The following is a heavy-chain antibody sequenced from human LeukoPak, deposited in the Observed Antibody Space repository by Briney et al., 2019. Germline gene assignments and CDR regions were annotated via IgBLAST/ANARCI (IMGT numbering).Heavy chain of an antibody. Sequence: GGSLRLSCAASGFTFDDYAMHWVRQAPGKGLEWVSGISGSGDYTYYADSLKGRFTISRDNSKNTLYLQMNSLRAEDTAVYYCAKVSGWDDYWGQGTLVTVSS. CDR1: GFTFDDYA. CDR2: ISGSGDYT. V-gene: IGHV3-23*01. CDR3: AKVSGWDDY. D-gene: IGHD6-19*01. J-gene: IGHJ4*02.